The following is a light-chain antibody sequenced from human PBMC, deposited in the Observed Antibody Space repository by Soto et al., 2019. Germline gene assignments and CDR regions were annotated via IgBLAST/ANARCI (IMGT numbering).Light chain of an antibody. CDR1: SSDVGGYYY. CDR2: QVT. J-gene: IGLJ1*01. CDR3: CSYSSSSTFSV. Sequence: QSVLTQPASVSGSPGQSITISCTGTSSDVGGYYYVSWYQHHPGKAPKLIIYQVTSRPSGVSNRFSASKSGNTASLTISALXAEDEALYYCCSYSSSSTFSVFGTGTKVTVL. V-gene: IGLV2-14*01.